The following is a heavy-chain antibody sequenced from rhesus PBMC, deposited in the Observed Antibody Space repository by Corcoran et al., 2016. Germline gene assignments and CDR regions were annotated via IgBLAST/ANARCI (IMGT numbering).Heavy chain of an antibody. J-gene: IGHJ2*01. V-gene: IGHV4-173*01. CDR3: ARRHSGTSYYFDI. D-gene: IGHD6-25*01. CDR1: GGSISSDY. CDR2: ISGSGDTP. Sequence: QLQLQESGPGLVKPSETLSLTCAVSGGSISSDYWGWIRPPPGKGLVWNGRISGSGDTPAYKPSLKSRVTIATETSRNQVSLGLSSVTAADTAVYYCARRHSGTSYYFDIWGPGTPITISS.